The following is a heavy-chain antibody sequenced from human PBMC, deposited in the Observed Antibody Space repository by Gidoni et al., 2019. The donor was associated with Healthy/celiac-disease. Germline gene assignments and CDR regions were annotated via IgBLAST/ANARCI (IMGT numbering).Heavy chain of an antibody. D-gene: IGHD3-22*01. CDR3: ARVQSPPYDSSGYYPSYYYYGMDV. V-gene: IGHV1-69*06. J-gene: IGHJ6*02. CDR2: IIPIFGTA. Sequence: VKKPGSSVKVSCKASGGTFSSYAISWVRQAPGHGLEWMGGIIPIFGTANYAQKFQGRVTITADKSTSTAYMELSSLSSEDTAVYSCARVQSPPYDSSGYYPSYYYYGMDVWGQGTTVTVSS. CDR1: GGTFSSYA.